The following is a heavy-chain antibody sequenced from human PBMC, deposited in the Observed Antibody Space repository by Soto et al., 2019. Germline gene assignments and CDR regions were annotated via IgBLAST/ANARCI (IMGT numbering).Heavy chain of an antibody. V-gene: IGHV3-64*01. CDR1: GFTFSSYA. CDR3: ARALPESYYDILTGYYYVPWFDP. J-gene: IGHJ5*02. Sequence: GGSLRLSCAASGFTFSSYAMHWVRQAPGKGLEYVSAISSNGGSTYYANSVKGRFTISRDNSKNTLYLQMGSLRAEDMAVYYCARALPESYYDILTGYYYVPWFDPWGQGTLVTVSS. D-gene: IGHD3-9*01. CDR2: ISSNGGST.